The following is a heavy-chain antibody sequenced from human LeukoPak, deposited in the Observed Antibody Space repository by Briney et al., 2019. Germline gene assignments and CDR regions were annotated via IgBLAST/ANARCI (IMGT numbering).Heavy chain of an antibody. J-gene: IGHJ3*02. Sequence: ASVKVSCKASGGTFSSYAISWVRQAPGQGLEWMREIIPIFGTANYAQKFQGRVTITADESTSTAYMELSSLRSEDTAVYYCARDVVGATPPGDAFDIWGQGTMVTVSS. CDR1: GGTFSSYA. CDR2: IIPIFGTA. V-gene: IGHV1-69*13. CDR3: ARDVVGATPPGDAFDI. D-gene: IGHD1-26*01.